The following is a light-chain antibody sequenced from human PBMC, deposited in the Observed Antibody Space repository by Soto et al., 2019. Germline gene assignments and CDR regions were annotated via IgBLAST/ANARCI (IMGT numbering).Light chain of an antibody. J-gene: IGKJ2*01. CDR2: DAS. CDR1: QDISNY. CDR3: QHYDSLPPT. V-gene: IGKV1-33*01. Sequence: DIQMTQSPSSLSASVGDRVTISCQASQDISNYFNWYQQKPGKAPNLLIYDASSLVRGVPSRFSGSGSGTDFTFTISSLQPEDVATYYCQHYDSLPPTFGQGTKLEIK.